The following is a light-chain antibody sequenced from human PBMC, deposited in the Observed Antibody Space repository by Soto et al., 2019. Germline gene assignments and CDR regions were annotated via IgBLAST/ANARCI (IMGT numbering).Light chain of an antibody. V-gene: IGLV2-23*01. J-gene: IGLJ1*01. CDR1: SSDVGTYNL. CDR2: EAS. Sequence: QSVLTQPASVSGSPGQSITISCTGTSSDVGTYNLVSWYQQHPGKAPKLMIYEASKRPSGVSNRFSGSRSGNTASLTVSGLQAEDEADYYCCSFAGDSTLYVFGSGTKVTVL. CDR3: CSFAGDSTLYV.